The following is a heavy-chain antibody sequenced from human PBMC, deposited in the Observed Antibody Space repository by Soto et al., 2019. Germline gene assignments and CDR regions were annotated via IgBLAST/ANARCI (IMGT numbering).Heavy chain of an antibody. V-gene: IGHV4-59*08. CDR3: ARHWVVPAAIWFDP. D-gene: IGHD2-2*01. J-gene: IGHJ5*02. CDR2: IYYSGST. CDR1: GGSISSYY. Sequence: PSETLSLTCTVSGGSISSYYWSWIRQPPGKGLEWIGYIYYSGSTNYNPSLKSRVTISVDTSKNQFSLKLSSVTAADTAVYYCARHWVVPAAIWFDPWGQGTLVTVSS.